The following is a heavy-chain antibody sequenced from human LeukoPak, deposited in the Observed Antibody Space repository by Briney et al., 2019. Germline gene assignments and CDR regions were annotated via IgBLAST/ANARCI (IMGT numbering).Heavy chain of an antibody. CDR3: AREGGPYRPLDY. CDR1: GGSITNTNY. V-gene: IGHV4-4*02. Sequence: PSETLSLTCGVSGGSITNTNYWTWVRQPPGKGLEWIGEVNLQGSTNYDPSLMGRVAISVDTSENHISLQLTSVTAADTAVYYCAREGGPYRPLDYSGQGTLVTVSS. J-gene: IGHJ4*02. CDR2: VNLQGST.